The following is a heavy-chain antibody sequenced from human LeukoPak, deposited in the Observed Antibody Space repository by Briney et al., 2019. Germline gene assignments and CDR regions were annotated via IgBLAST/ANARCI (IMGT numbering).Heavy chain of an antibody. D-gene: IGHD6-13*01. V-gene: IGHV4-34*01. Sequence: SETLSLTYAVYGGSFSGYYWSWIRQPPGKGLEWIGEINHSGSTNYNPSLKSRVTISVDTSKNQFSLKLSSVTAADTAVYYCARVRIAAAGTKMDYLDYWGQGTLVTVSS. CDR3: ARVRIAAAGTKMDYLDY. J-gene: IGHJ4*02. CDR1: GGSFSGYY. CDR2: INHSGST.